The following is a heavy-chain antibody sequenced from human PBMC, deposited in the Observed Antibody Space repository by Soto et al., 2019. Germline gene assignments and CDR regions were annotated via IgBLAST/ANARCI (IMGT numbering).Heavy chain of an antibody. CDR2: IIPILGIA. D-gene: IGHD3-9*01. V-gene: IGHV1-69*04. CDR1: GGTFSSYT. CDR3: ARDHYDILTGYYYYYYMDV. J-gene: IGHJ6*03. Sequence: SVKVSCKASGGTFSSYTISWVRQAPGQGLEWMGRIIPILGIANYAQKFQGRVTITADKSTSTAYMELSSLRSEDTAVYYCARDHYDILTGYYYYYYMDVWGKGTTVTVSS.